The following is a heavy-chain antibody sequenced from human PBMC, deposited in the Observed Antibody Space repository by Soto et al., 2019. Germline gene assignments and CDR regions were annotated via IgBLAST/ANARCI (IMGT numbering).Heavy chain of an antibody. J-gene: IGHJ4*02. CDR2: IFYNGRT. V-gene: IGHV4-59*11. CDR3: GRDVEATGHLDY. D-gene: IGHD1-1*01. CDR1: GGSISRHF. Sequence: SETLSLTCTVSGGSISRHFWSWIRQPPGEGLEWIGYIFYNGRTNFNPSLKSRVTISADTSKNQFSLKLSSVTAADTAVYFCGRDVEATGHLDYWGQGTLVTVSS.